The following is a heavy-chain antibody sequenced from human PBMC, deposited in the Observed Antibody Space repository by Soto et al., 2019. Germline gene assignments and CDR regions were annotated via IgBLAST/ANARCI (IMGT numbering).Heavy chain of an antibody. D-gene: IGHD3-3*01. V-gene: IGHV4-39*01. J-gene: IGHJ6*02. CDR1: GGSISSSSYY. CDR2: IYYSGST. Sequence: TSETLSLTCTVSGGSISSSSYYWGWIRQPPGKGLEWIGSIYYSGSTYYNPSLKSRVTISVDKSKKQFSLKLSSVTAADTAVYYCARSSSDFWRDRYYYGMDVWGQGTTVTVSS. CDR3: ARSSSDFWRDRYYYGMDV.